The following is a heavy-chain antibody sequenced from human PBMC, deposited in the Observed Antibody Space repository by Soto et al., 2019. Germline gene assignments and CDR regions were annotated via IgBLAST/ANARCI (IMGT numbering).Heavy chain of an antibody. CDR3: AKSPTTTSPRVDS. V-gene: IGHV3-23*01. D-gene: IGHD4-4*01. CDR2: ISGSGGST. J-gene: IGHJ4*02. Sequence: EVQLLVSGGDLVQPGESLRLSCAASGFTFNNYAMTWVRQAPGKGLEWLSGISGSGGSTYYANSVKGRFIISRDNSKNPLYLQLNSLRVEDTATYYCAKSPTTTSPRVDSWSQETLVNVSS. CDR1: GFTFNNYA.